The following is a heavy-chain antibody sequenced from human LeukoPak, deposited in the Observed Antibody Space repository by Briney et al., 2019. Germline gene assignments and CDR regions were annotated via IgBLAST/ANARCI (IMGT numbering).Heavy chain of an antibody. V-gene: IGHV4-34*01. CDR2: INHSGST. CDR3: TRRWGQGILRPFDP. CDR1: GGSFSGYY. Sequence: SETLSLTCAVYGGSFSGYYWSWIRQPPGKGLEWIGEINHSGSTNSNPSLKSRVTISVDTPRNQFSLKLSSVTPPGQAVYYLTRRWGQGILRPFDPSGQGTLLTVSS. D-gene: IGHD1-14*01. J-gene: IGHJ5*02.